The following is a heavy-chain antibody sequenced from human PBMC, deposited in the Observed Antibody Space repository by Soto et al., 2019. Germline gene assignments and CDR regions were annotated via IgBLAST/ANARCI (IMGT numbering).Heavy chain of an antibody. Sequence: QVQLQESGPGLVKPSETLSLTCSVSGVSISASYWAWIRQPPGKGLEGIGYIYYSGSTNYNPSLKSRVTISVDTSKNQFCLKVNSVNAANTAVYYFAKTAAFSSSWFDSWGQRTLVTVAT. V-gene: IGHV4-59*01. CDR2: IYYSGST. J-gene: IGHJ5*01. CDR3: AKTAAFSSSWFDS. D-gene: IGHD6-13*01. CDR1: GVSISASY.